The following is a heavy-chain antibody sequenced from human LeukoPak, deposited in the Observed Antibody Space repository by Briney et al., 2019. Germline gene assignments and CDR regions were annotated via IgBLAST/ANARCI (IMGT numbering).Heavy chain of an antibody. CDR2: TGGSDDNT. D-gene: IGHD6-19*01. CDR1: GFTFSGYA. V-gene: IGHV3-23*01. J-gene: IGHJ4*02. Sequence: PGGSLRLSCEGSGFTFSGYAFSWVRQAPGKGLEWVAVTGGSDDNTHYADSVKRRFTISRDNSEKRLFLQMNSLRPDDSALYYCTKDLMTGFSSGWYFAYWGQGTLVTVSS. CDR3: TKDLMTGFSSGWYFAY.